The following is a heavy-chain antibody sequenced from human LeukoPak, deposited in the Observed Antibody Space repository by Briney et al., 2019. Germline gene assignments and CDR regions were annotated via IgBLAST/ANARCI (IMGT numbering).Heavy chain of an antibody. D-gene: IGHD3-16*01. CDR2: IYYSGST. Sequence: SETLSLTCTVSGGSISSSSYYWGWIRQPPGKGLEWIGSIYYSGSTYYNPSLKSRVTISVGTSKNQFSLKLSSVTAADTAVYYCARTYVWGSYGAFDIWGQGTMVTVSS. CDR3: ARTYVWGSYGAFDI. CDR1: GGSISSSSYY. J-gene: IGHJ3*02. V-gene: IGHV4-39*07.